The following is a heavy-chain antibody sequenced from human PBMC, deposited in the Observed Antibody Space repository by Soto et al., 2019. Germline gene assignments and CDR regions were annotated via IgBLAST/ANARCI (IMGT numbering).Heavy chain of an antibody. D-gene: IGHD6-6*01. CDR1: GFTFSSYS. CDR3: AREPYSSSRYYGMDV. CDR2: ISSSSSYI. Sequence: PGGSLRLSCAASGFTFSSYSMNWVRQAPGKGLEWVSSISSSSSYIYYAGSVKGRFTISRDNAKNSLYLQMNSLRAEDTAVYYCAREPYSSSRYYGMDVWGQGTTVTVSS. J-gene: IGHJ6*02. V-gene: IGHV3-21*01.